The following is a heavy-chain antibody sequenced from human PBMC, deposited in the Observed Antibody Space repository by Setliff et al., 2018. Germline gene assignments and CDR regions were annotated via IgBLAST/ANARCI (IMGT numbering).Heavy chain of an antibody. D-gene: IGHD3-9*01. CDR2: INPSGGRL. CDR1: GYTFTNYY. CDR3: AREVSTGENSGCDI. V-gene: IGHV1-46*01. J-gene: IGHJ3*02. Sequence: ASVKVSCKASGYTFTNYYIHWVRQTPGQGLEWMGIINPSGGRLSYAEKFQDRVTMTWDTSTNTVYMDLSSLRDDDTAVYYCAREVSTGENSGCDIWGQGTVVTVSS.